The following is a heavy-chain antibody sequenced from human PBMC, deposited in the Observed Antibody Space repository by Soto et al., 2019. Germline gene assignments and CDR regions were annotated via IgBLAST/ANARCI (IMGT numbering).Heavy chain of an antibody. J-gene: IGHJ3*02. CDR1: GGSISRGGYY. CDR3: ARAERWLHSTPAFHI. Sequence: SETLSLTGTVSGGSISRGGYYWSWIRQHPGKGLEWIGYIYYSGSTYYNPSLKSRVTISVDTSKNQFSLKLSSVTAADTAVYYCARAERWLHSTPAFHISGQATMVTV. CDR2: IYYSGST. V-gene: IGHV4-31*03. D-gene: IGHD5-12*01.